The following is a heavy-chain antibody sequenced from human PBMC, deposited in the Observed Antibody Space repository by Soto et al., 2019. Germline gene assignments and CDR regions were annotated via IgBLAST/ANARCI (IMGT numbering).Heavy chain of an antibody. Sequence: PGGSLRLSCAASGFTFSSYWMHWVRQTPEKGLVWVSHIDGDGSSTAYADSVKGRFTISRDNAKNALYLQMNSLRAEDTAVYYCAKVGTPGTYYYYYGMDIWGQGTTVTVSS. D-gene: IGHD1-1*01. CDR2: IDGDGSST. V-gene: IGHV3-74*01. J-gene: IGHJ6*02. CDR1: GFTFSSYW. CDR3: AKVGTPGTYYYYYGMDI.